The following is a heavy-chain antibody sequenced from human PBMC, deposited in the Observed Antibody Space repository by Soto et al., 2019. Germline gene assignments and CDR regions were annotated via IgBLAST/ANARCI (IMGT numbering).Heavy chain of an antibody. D-gene: IGHD4-17*01. CDR1: GFTFSSYS. J-gene: IGHJ5*02. V-gene: IGHV3-48*01. Sequence: GGSLRLSCAASGFTFSSYSMNWVRQAPGKGLEWVSYISSSSSTIYYADSVKGRFTISRDNAKNSLYLQMNSLRAEDTAVYYCARDLGVTTGWFDPWGQGTLVTVSS. CDR2: ISSSSSTI. CDR3: ARDLGVTTGWFDP.